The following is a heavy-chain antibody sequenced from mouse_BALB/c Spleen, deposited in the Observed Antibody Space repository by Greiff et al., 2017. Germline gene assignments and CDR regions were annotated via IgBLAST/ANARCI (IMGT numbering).Heavy chain of an antibody. CDR1: GFTFSSYT. V-gene: IGHV5-12-2*01. CDR3: ARHGATATYYYAMDY. Sequence: EVQLVESGGGLVQPGGSLKLSCAASGFTFSSYTMSWVRQTPEKRLEWVAYISNGGGSTYYPDTVKGRFTISRDNAKNTLYLQMSSLKSEDTAMYYCARHGATATYYYAMDYWGQGTSVTVSS. J-gene: IGHJ4*01. CDR2: ISNGGGST. D-gene: IGHD1-2*01.